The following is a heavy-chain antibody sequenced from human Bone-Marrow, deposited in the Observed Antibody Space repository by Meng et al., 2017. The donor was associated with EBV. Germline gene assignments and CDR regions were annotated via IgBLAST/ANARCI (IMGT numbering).Heavy chain of an antibody. CDR3: SRDLVGSDDD. J-gene: IGHJ4*02. D-gene: IGHD6-25*01. V-gene: IGHV3-74*01. Sequence: EVQLVESGGGLVQPGGSLRLSCAASGFSFSRYWMHWVRQVPGKGLVWVSRTNEDGRITNYADSVKGRFTISRDNTKNTLYLQMNSLRAEDTAVYFCSRDLVGSDDDWGQGTMVTVSA. CDR2: TNEDGRIT. CDR1: GFSFSRYW.